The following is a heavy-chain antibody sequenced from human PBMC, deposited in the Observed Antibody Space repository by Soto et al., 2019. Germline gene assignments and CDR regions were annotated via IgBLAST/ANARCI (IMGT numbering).Heavy chain of an antibody. CDR3: ARDREGPSWFDP. CDR1: GFSFTSYA. J-gene: IGHJ5*02. V-gene: IGHV3-23*01. CDR2: ISGSGRNT. Sequence: GGSLRLSCAASGFSFTSYAMTWVRQTPGRGLEWVSGISGSGRNTFYADSVKGRFTVSRDNSRNSLYLQMNSLRAEDTAVYYCARDREGPSWFDPWGQGTLVTVSS. D-gene: IGHD1-26*01.